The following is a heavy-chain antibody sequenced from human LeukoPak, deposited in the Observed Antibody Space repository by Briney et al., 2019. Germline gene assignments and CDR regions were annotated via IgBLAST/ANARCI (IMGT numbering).Heavy chain of an antibody. CDR2: ISAYNGNT. CDR1: GYTFTSYG. V-gene: IGHV1-18*01. J-gene: IGHJ4*02. Sequence: GSSVKVSCKASGYTFTSYGISWVRQAPGQGLEWMGWISAYNGNTNYAQKLQGRVTMTTDTSTGTAYMELRSLRSDDTAVYYCARYDFWSGSRPFDYWGQGTLVTVSS. CDR3: ARYDFWSGSRPFDY. D-gene: IGHD3-3*01.